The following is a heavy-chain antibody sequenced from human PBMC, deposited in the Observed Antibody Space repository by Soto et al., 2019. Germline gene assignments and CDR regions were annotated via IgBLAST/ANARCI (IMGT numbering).Heavy chain of an antibody. CDR1: GFTFSSYA. J-gene: IGHJ4*02. D-gene: IGHD6-19*01. Sequence: GGSLRLSCAASGFTFSSYAMSWVRQAPGKGLEWVSAISGSGGSTYYADSVEGRFTISRDNSKNTLYLQMNSLRAEDTAVYYCAKDGHSSGWYSSFDYWGQGTLVTVSS. CDR3: AKDGHSSGWYSSFDY. V-gene: IGHV3-23*01. CDR2: ISGSGGST.